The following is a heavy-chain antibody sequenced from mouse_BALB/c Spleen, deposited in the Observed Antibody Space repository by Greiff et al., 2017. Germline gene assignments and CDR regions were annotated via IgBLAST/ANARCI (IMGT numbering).Heavy chain of an antibody. CDR3: AREGEYGNFFAY. CDR1: GFTFSDYC. V-gene: IGHV5-4*02. CDR2: ISDGGSYT. D-gene: IGHD2-10*02. Sequence: EVQLVESGGGLVKPGGSLKLSCAASGFTFSDYCMYWVRQTPEKRLEWVATISDGGSYTYYPDSVKGRFTISRDNAKNNLYLQMSSLKSEDTAMYYCAREGEYGNFFAYWGQGTLVTVSA. J-gene: IGHJ3*01.